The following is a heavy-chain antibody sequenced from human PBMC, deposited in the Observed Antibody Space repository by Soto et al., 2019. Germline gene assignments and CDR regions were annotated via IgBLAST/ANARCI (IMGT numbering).Heavy chain of an antibody. CDR1: GDSMTYSY. CDR3: ARTVLGPDILADQFVDYYYYMDV. V-gene: IGHV4-59*08. J-gene: IGHJ6*03. Sequence: QVQLQESGPGQVKPSETLSLTCTVSGDSMTYSYWSWIRLLPGKGLEWVGYIYYSGSTSYNPSLRHRVIMSVDTSKRQFSLQLKSVTAADTAIYYCARTVLGPDILADQFVDYYYYMDVWGQGTTVTVSS. D-gene: IGHD3-9*01. CDR2: IYYSGST.